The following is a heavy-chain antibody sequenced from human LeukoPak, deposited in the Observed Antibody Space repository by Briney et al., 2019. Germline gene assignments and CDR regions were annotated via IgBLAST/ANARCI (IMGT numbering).Heavy chain of an antibody. V-gene: IGHV1-2*02. D-gene: IGHD3-22*01. CDR3: ARGRGSYFDSSGYFNY. CDR1: GYTFTGYY. Sequence: GASVKVSCKASGYTFTGYYLHWVRQAPGQGLEWMGWINPNSGGTNYAQKFRGRVTMTRDTSISTAYMELSRLRSDDTAVYYCARGRGSYFDSSGYFNYWGQGTLVTVSS. CDR2: INPNSGGT. J-gene: IGHJ4*02.